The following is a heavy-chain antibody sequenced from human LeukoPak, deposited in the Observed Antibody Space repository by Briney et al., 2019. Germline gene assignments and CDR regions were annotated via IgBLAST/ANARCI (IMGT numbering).Heavy chain of an antibody. Sequence: PSETLSLICAVYGGSFSGYYWSWIRQPPGKGLEWIGEINHSGSTNYNPSLKSRVTISVDTSKNQFSLKLSSVTAADTAVYYCARESTGGGPFDYWGQGTLVTVSS. CDR2: INHSGST. CDR1: GGSFSGYY. D-gene: IGHD2-2*01. J-gene: IGHJ4*02. CDR3: ARESTGGGPFDY. V-gene: IGHV4-34*01.